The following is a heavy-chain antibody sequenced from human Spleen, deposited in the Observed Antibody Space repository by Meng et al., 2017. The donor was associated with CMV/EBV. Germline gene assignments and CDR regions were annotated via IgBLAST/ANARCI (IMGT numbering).Heavy chain of an antibody. J-gene: IGHJ4*02. Sequence: QLQLQQWGAGLLKAAETLSLTCAVYGGSFSGYYWSWIRQPPGKGLEWIGEINHSGSTNYNPSLKSRVTISVDTSKNQFSLKLSSVTAADTAVYYCARRDGRCLDYWGQGTLVTVSS. CDR3: ARRDGRCLDY. V-gene: IGHV4-34*01. CDR1: GGSFSGYY. CDR2: INHSGST. D-gene: IGHD5-24*01.